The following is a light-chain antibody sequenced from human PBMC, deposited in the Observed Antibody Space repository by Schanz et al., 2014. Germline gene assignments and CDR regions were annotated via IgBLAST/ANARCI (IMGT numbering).Light chain of an antibody. CDR2: DAS. Sequence: EIVLTQSPATLSLSPGERATLSCRASQSVGRYLAWYQQKPGQAPRLLISDASHRATGIPARFSGSGSGTDFPLTISRLEHEDFAVYSCKPYGSSPYTFGQGTKLEIK. CDR3: KPYGSSPYT. CDR1: QSVGRY. J-gene: IGKJ2*01. V-gene: IGKV3-20*01.